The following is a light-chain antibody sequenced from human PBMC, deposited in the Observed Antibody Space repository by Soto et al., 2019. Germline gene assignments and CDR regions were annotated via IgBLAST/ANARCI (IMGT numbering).Light chain of an antibody. CDR2: GNS. CDR1: SSNIGAGYD. V-gene: IGLV1-40*01. Sequence: QSVLTQPPSVSGAPGQRVTISCTGSSSNIGAGYDVHWYQQLPGTAPKLLIYGNSNRPSGVPDRFSGSKSGTSASLAITGLQAEDEADYSCQSYGYVFGTGTKVTVL. CDR3: QSYGYV. J-gene: IGLJ1*01.